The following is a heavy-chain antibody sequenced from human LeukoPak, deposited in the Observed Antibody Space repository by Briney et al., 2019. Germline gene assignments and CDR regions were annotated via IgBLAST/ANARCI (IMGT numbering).Heavy chain of an antibody. D-gene: IGHD4-17*01. J-gene: IGHJ2*01. Sequence: GASVKVSCKASGFTFTSSAVQWVRQARGQHLEWIGWIVVGSGNTNYAQKLQERVTITRDMSTSTAYMGLSSLRSEDTAVYYCAVSTVTNAPMPRNWYFDLWGRGTLVTVSS. CDR3: AVSTVTNAPMPRNWYFDL. CDR1: GFTFTSSA. CDR2: IVVGSGNT. V-gene: IGHV1-58*01.